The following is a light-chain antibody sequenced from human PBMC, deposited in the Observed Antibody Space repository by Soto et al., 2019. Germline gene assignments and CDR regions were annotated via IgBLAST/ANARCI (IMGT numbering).Light chain of an antibody. Sequence: QSVLTQPPSASGSPGQSVTISCTGTSSDVGAYGYVSWYQQHPGEGPKLIIYDVSKRLSGVPDRFSGSKSGNTASLTVSGLQADDEADYYCFSHAGSSVAIGGGTKLTVL. J-gene: IGLJ2*01. CDR3: FSHAGSSVA. V-gene: IGLV2-8*01. CDR1: SSDVGAYGY. CDR2: DVS.